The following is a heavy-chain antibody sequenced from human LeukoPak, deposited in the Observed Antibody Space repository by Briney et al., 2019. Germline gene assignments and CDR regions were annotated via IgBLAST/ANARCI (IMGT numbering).Heavy chain of an antibody. CDR3: AKDRVVVVAAAFDY. CDR2: ISGSGGST. J-gene: IGHJ4*02. V-gene: IGHV3-23*01. CDR1: GFTFSSYA. D-gene: IGHD2-15*01. Sequence: GGSLRLSCAASGFTFSSYAMSWVRQARGKGLEWVSAISGSGGSTYYADSVKGRFTISRDNSKNTLYLQMNSLRAEDTAVYYCAKDRVVVVAAAFDYWGQGTLVTVSS.